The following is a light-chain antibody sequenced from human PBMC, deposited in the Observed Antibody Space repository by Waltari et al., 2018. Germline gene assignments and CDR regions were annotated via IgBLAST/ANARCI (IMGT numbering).Light chain of an antibody. J-gene: IGKJ1*01. CDR3: QQYYTTPWT. CDR2: WAS. V-gene: IGKV4-1*01. Sequence: DIVMTQSPDSLAVSLGERATINCKSNQSVLYSSNNNNYLAWYQQKPRQPPKLLIFWASTAQAVRPDRFSVIGSATDFTLSISSLQAEDVAVYYCQQYYTTPWTFGQCTKVEI. CDR1: QSVLYSSNNNNY.